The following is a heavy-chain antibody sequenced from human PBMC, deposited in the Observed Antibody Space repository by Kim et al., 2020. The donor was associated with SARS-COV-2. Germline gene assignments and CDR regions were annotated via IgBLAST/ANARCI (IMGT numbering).Heavy chain of an antibody. CDR3: ARGGGSYFFSLDY. D-gene: IGHD1-26*01. V-gene: IGHV3-30*01. Sequence: YADAVKGRFTIARENSKNTRYLQVNSLRAEDMAVYYCARGGGSYFFSLDYWGQGTLVTVSS. J-gene: IGHJ4*02.